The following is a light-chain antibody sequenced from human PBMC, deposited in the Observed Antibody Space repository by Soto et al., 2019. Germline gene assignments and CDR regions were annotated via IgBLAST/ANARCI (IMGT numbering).Light chain of an antibody. Sequence: QSALTQPRSVSGTPGKSVTISCTGTSSDVGGYNYVSWYQHDSGKAPKLMISDVSKRPSGVPDRFSGSKSGNTASRTISGRQAEYEADYYCCSDAGSYSRVFGGGTQLTVL. CDR2: DVS. V-gene: IGLV2-11*01. CDR3: CSDAGSYSRV. CDR1: SSDVGGYNY. J-gene: IGLJ3*02.